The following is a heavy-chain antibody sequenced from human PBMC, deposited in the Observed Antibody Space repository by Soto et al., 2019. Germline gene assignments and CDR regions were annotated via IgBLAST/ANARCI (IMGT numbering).Heavy chain of an antibody. J-gene: IGHJ6*02. D-gene: IGHD6-13*01. CDR1: GGSFSGYY. Sequence: PSETLCLTCAVDGGSFSGYYWSWVRQPPGKGLEWIGEIYHSGSTNYNPSLKSRVTISVDKSKNQFSLKLSSVTAADTAVYYCARGGSSSWDYYGMDVWGQGTTVTVSS. CDR3: ARGGSSSWDYYGMDV. V-gene: IGHV4-34*01. CDR2: IYHSGST.